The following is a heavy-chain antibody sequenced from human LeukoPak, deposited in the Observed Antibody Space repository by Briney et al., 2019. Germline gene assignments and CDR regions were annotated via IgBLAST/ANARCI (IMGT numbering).Heavy chain of an antibody. J-gene: IGHJ4*02. Sequence: GGSLRLSCAASGLTFSGSAMSWVRQAPGKGLEWVSLISGSGNSTDYADSVKGRFTISRDNSKSTLYLQMNSLRAEDTAVYYCAKVLVLVSGNRYYFDYWGQGTLVTVSS. CDR2: ISGSGNST. CDR3: AKVLVLVSGNRYYFDY. CDR1: GLTFSGSA. V-gene: IGHV3-23*01. D-gene: IGHD2-21*02.